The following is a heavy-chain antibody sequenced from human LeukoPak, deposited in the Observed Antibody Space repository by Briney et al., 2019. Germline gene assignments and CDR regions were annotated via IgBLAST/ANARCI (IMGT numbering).Heavy chain of an antibody. D-gene: IGHD5-18*01. Sequence: GGSLRLSCAAYGFSFSNSWMTWVRQAPGKDLEWVASINPDGSEVSYVGSVKGRFTISRDNAKNSVYLQMSSLRAEETGVFYCARDRGYTSFDYWGQGALVAVS. CDR1: GFSFSNSW. V-gene: IGHV3-7*03. CDR3: ARDRGYTSFDY. CDR2: INPDGSEV. J-gene: IGHJ4*02.